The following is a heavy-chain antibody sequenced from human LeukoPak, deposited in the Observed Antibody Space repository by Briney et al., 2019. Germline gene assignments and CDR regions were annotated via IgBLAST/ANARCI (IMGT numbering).Heavy chain of an antibody. V-gene: IGHV3-11*01. CDR2: ISSSGSTI. Sequence: PGGSLRPSCAAPGFTFSDYYMSWIRQAPGKGLEWVSYISSSGSTIYYADSVKGRFTISRDNAKNSLYLQMNSLRAEDTAVYYCATSVAGLRYFDYWGQGTLVTVSS. CDR3: ATSVAGLRYFDY. CDR1: GFTFSDYY. D-gene: IGHD6-19*01. J-gene: IGHJ4*02.